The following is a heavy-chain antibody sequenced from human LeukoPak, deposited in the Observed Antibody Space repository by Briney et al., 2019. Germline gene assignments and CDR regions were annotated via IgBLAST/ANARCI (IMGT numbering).Heavy chain of an antibody. V-gene: IGHV4-38-2*02. CDR3: ARDGDLDYGDPPSFDY. CDR1: GYSISSDYY. CDR2: IYHSGST. J-gene: IGHJ4*02. Sequence: SETLSLTCTVSGYSISSDYYWGWIRQPPGKGLEWIGSIYHSGSTYYNPSLKSRVTISVDTSKNQFSLKLISVTAADTAVYYCARDGDLDYGDPPSFDYWGQGTLVTVSS. D-gene: IGHD4-17*01.